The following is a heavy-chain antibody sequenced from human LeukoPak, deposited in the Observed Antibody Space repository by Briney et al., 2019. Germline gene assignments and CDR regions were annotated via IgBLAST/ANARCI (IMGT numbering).Heavy chain of an antibody. D-gene: IGHD2-15*01. Sequence: SQTLSLTCAISGDSVSSNSAAWNWIRQSPSRGLEWLGRTYYRSKWYNDYAVSVKSRITINPDTSKNQFSLQLNSVPPEDTAVYYCARDLLGYCSGGSCQWDWFDPWGQGTLVTVSS. CDR2: TYYRSKWYN. J-gene: IGHJ5*02. V-gene: IGHV6-1*01. CDR1: GDSVSSNSAA. CDR3: ARDLLGYCSGGSCQWDWFDP.